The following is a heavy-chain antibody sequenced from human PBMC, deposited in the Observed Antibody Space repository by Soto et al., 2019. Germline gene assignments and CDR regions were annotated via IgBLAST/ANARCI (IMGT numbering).Heavy chain of an antibody. CDR3: ARVFTIFGVVIMTPGWFDP. V-gene: IGHV4-30-4*01. D-gene: IGHD3-3*01. J-gene: IGHJ5*02. CDR1: GGSISSGDYY. CDR2: IYYSGST. Sequence: PSETLSLTCTVSGGSISSGDYYWSWIRQPPGKGLEWIGYIYYSGSTYYSPSLKSRVTISVDTSKNQFSLKLSSVTAADTAVYYCARVFTIFGVVIMTPGWFDPWGQGTLVTVS.